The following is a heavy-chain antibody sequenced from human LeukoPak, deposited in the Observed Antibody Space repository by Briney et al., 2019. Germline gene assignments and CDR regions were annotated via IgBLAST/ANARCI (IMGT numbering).Heavy chain of an antibody. D-gene: IGHD5-12*01. CDR3: ARVTKRGYSGYDPQYYFDY. J-gene: IGHJ4*02. CDR2: IYYSGST. CDR1: GGSISSSSYY. V-gene: IGHV4-39*07. Sequence: SETLSLTCTVSGGSISSSSYYWGWIRQPPGKGLEWIGSIYYSGSTYYNPSLKSRVTISVDTSKNQFSLKLSSVTAADTAVYYCARVTKRGYSGYDPQYYFDYWGQGTLVTVSS.